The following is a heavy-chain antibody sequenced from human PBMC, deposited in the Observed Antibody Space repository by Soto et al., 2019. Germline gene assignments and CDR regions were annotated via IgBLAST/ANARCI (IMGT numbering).Heavy chain of an antibody. CDR2: IAVGSGYT. CDR1: GFTFTSSA. Sequence: RASVKVSCKASGFTFTSSAFQWVRQARGQRREWIGWIAVGSGYTNYAQRFQDRVTLTRDMSTATTYMELSRLTSEDTAIYYCAADATAWQQMVPSDYWGQGXLVTVSS. V-gene: IGHV1-58*01. D-gene: IGHD2-8*01. CDR3: AADATAWQQMVPSDY. J-gene: IGHJ4*02.